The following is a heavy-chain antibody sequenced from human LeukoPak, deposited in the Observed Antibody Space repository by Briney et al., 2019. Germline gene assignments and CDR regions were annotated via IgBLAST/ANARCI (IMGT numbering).Heavy chain of an antibody. CDR1: GDSVNSGAYY. CDR2: IYASGST. CDR3: ARGPTTVTRAFDY. D-gene: IGHD4-17*01. V-gene: IGHV4-61*10. Sequence: PSETLSLSCTVSGDSVNSGAYYWSWIRQPAGKGLEWIGHIYASGSTNYNPSLKSRVTMSVDTSKNQFSLRLSSVTAADTAVYYCARGPTTVTRAFDYWGQGTLVTVSS. J-gene: IGHJ4*02.